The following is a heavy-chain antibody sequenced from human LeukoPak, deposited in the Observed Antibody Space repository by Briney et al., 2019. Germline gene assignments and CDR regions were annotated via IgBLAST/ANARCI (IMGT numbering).Heavy chain of an antibody. Sequence: ASVKVSCTASGYTLTDYYMHWVRQAPGQGLEWMGRINPNSGGTNYAQKFQGRVTMTRDTSISTVYMALSRLRSDDTAVYYCERVGYYESSGYYEYWGQGTLVTVSS. J-gene: IGHJ4*02. V-gene: IGHV1-2*06. CDR1: GYTLTDYY. D-gene: IGHD3-22*01. CDR2: INPNSGGT. CDR3: ERVGYYESSGYYEY.